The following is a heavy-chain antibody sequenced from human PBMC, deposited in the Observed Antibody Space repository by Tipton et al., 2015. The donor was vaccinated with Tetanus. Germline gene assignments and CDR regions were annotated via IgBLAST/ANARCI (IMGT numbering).Heavy chain of an antibody. CDR3: ARGAFDSNSPNDY. D-gene: IGHD3-22*01. CDR1: GFTLSRYT. J-gene: IGHJ4*02. Sequence: SLRLSCAASGFTLSRYTLNWVRQAPGKGLEWVSSISSSSRYIYYADSVKGRFTISRDNAKNSLYLQMNSLRVEDTAAYFCARGAFDSNSPNDYWGQGTLVTVSS. V-gene: IGHV3-21*01. CDR2: ISSSSRYI.